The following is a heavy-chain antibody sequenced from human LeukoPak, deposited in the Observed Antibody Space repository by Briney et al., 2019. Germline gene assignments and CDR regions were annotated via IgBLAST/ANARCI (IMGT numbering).Heavy chain of an antibody. V-gene: IGHV3-9*01. J-gene: IGHJ6*02. Sequence: GGSLRLSCAASGFTFDDYAMHWVRQAPGKGLEWVSGISWNSGSIGYADSVKGRFTISRDNAKNSLYLQMNSLRAEDTALYYCAKATGYCSSTSCPLYYYYGMDVWGQGTTVTVSS. CDR1: GFTFDDYA. D-gene: IGHD2-2*01. CDR2: ISWNSGSI. CDR3: AKATGYCSSTSCPLYYYYGMDV.